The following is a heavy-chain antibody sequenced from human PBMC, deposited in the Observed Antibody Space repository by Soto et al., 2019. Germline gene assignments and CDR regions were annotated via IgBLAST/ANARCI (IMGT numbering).Heavy chain of an antibody. CDR2: IYHSGST. D-gene: IGHD2-15*01. V-gene: IGHV4-4*02. CDR1: SGSISSSNW. Sequence: SETLSLTCAVSSGSISSSNWWSWVRQPPGKGLEWIGEIYHSGSTNYNPSLKSRVTISVDKSKNQFSLKLSSVTAADTAVYYCARDGFCSGGSCGWFDPRGQGTLVTVSS. CDR3: ARDGFCSGGSCGWFDP. J-gene: IGHJ5*02.